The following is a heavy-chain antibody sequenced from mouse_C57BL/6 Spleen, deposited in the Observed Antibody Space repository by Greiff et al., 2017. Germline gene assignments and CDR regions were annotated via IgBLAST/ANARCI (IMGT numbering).Heavy chain of an antibody. Sequence: VQLQQSGPGLVQPSQSLSITCTVSGFSLTSYGVHWVRQSPGKGLEWLGVIWCGGSTDYNAAFISRLSISKDNSKSQVFFKMNSLQADDTAIYYCARKGLRMAWFAYWGQGTLVTVSA. CDR1: GFSLTSYG. J-gene: IGHJ3*01. V-gene: IGHV2-2*01. CDR2: IWCGGST. CDR3: ARKGLRMAWFAY. D-gene: IGHD2-4*01.